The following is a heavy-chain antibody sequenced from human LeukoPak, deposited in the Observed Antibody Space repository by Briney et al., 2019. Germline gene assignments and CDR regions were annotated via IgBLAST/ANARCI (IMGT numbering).Heavy chain of an antibody. CDR1: GFTFSSYA. CDR2: ISGSGGST. J-gene: IGHJ4*02. V-gene: IGHV3-23*01. D-gene: IGHD1-26*01. CDR3: ATRYSGSYYSVPY. Sequence: GGSLRLSCAASGFTFSSYAMSWVRQAPGKGLEWVSAISGSGGSTYYADSVKGRFTTSRDNSKNTLYLQMNSLRAEDTAVYYCATRYSGSYYSVPYWGQGTLVTVSS.